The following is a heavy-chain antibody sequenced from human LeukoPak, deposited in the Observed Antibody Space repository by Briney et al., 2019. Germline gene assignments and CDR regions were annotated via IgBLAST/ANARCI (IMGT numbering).Heavy chain of an antibody. V-gene: IGHV1-18*01. CDR1: GYTFTSYG. D-gene: IGHD3-22*01. CDR3: ARVGPQAYYYDSSGYKYYFDY. CDR2: INAYNGNT. Sequence: ASVKVSCKASGYTFTSYGISWVRQAPGQGLEWMGWINAYNGNTNYAQKLQGRVTMTTDTSTSTAYMELRSLRSDDTAVYYCARVGPQAYYYDSSGYKYYFDYWGQGTLVTVSS. J-gene: IGHJ4*02.